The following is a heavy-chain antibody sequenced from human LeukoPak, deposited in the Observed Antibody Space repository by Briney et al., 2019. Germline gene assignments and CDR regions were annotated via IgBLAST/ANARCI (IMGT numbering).Heavy chain of an antibody. CDR1: GSIFSIYA. CDR2: IGGSGGST. Sequence: PGGSLRLSCPASGSIFSIYAMSWVRQAPGKGLEWVSAIGGSGGSTYYAEPVKGRFTISRDNSKNTLYVQMNSLRAEDRAVYFCAKKRGSYYPFDYGGQGTLVTVSS. V-gene: IGHV3-23*01. J-gene: IGHJ4*02. CDR3: AKKRGSYYPFDY. D-gene: IGHD1-26*01.